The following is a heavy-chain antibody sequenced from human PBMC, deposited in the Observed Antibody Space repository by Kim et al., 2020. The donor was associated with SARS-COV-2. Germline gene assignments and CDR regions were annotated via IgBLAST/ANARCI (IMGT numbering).Heavy chain of an antibody. Sequence: SETLSLTCTVSGGSMTSGGSYWSWIRQHPAKGLEWIGYIYYTGITYYNPSLKSRLTMSVDTSKNQFSLRLNSVTAADTALYYCARDRLDTALVTGIFDSWGQGTLVTVSS. CDR3: ARDRLDTALVTGIFDS. D-gene: IGHD5-18*01. CDR2: IYYTGIT. V-gene: IGHV4-31*03. J-gene: IGHJ4*02. CDR1: GGSMTSGGSY.